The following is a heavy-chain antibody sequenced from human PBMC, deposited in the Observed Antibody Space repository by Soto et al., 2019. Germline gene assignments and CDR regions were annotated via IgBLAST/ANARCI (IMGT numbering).Heavy chain of an antibody. CDR2: IYSGGST. CDR3: ARENSDYGLAFDI. J-gene: IGHJ3*02. D-gene: IGHD4-17*01. Sequence: PGGSLRLSCAASGFTVSSSYMSWVRQAPGKGLEWVSVIYSGGSTHYADSVKGRFTISRDNSKNTLYLQMNSLRAEDTAVFYCARENSDYGLAFDIWGQGTVVTVS. V-gene: IGHV3-66*01. CDR1: GFTVSSSY.